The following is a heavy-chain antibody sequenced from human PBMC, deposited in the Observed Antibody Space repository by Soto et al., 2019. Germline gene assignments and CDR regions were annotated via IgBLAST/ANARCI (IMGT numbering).Heavy chain of an antibody. CDR3: ARDSQPFGSGSYYNHFDY. Sequence: GASVKVSCKPSGYTFTSYYMHWVRQAPGQGLEWMGIINPSGGSASYPQKFQGRVTMTRDTSTSTVSVELSSLRSEDTAVYYCARDSQPFGSGSYYNHFDYWGQGTLVTVSS. V-gene: IGHV1-46*03. CDR2: INPSGGSA. J-gene: IGHJ4*02. CDR1: GYTFTSYY. D-gene: IGHD3-10*01.